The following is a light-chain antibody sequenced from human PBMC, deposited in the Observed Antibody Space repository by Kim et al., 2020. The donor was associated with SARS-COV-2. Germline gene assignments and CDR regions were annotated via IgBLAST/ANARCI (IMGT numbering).Light chain of an antibody. V-gene: IGKV1-27*01. J-gene: IGKJ2*01. CDR3: QNYNSAVYT. Sequence: IQMTQSPSSLSASVRDRVTITCRASRDISNYLAWYQQKPGKVPKLLIYDASTLQSGVPSRFSGSGSGTDFTLTISSLQPEDVATYYCQNYNSAVYTFGQGTKLEI. CDR1: RDISNY. CDR2: DAS.